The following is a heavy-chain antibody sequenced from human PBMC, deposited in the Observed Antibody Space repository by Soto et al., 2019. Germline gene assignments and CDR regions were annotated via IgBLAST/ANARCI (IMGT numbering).Heavy chain of an antibody. CDR1: GGSIRSYY. CDR2: IYYSGST. Sequence: PSETLSLTCSVSGGSIRSYYWSWIRQPPGKGLEWIGYIYYSGSTNYNPSLKSRVTISLDTSKNQFSLKVNSVTGADTAVYFCARVPRAHYDILTGYPNYFDYGGQGTLVTVSS. CDR3: ARVPRAHYDILTGYPNYFDY. D-gene: IGHD3-9*01. J-gene: IGHJ4*02. V-gene: IGHV4-59*01.